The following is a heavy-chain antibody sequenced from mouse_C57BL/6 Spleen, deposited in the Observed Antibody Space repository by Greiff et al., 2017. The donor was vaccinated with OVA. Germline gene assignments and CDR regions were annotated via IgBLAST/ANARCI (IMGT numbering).Heavy chain of an antibody. CDR3: ARGSSYGWYFDV. CDR1: GYTFTSYW. D-gene: IGHD1-1*01. V-gene: IGHV1-64*01. CDR2: IHPNSGST. J-gene: IGHJ1*03. Sequence: VQLQQSGAELVKPGASVKLSCKASGYTFTSYWMHWVKQRPGQGLEWIGMIHPNSGSTNYNEKFKSKATLTVDKSSSTAYMQLSSLTSEDSAVYYCARGSSYGWYFDVWGTGTTVTVSS.